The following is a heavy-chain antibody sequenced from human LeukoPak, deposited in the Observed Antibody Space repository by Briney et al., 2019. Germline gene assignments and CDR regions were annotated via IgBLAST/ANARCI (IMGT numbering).Heavy chain of an antibody. CDR1: GYTFTSYY. D-gene: IGHD1-26*01. Sequence: ASVKVSCKASGYTFTSYYMHWVRQAPGQGLEWMGIINPSGGSTSYAQKFQGRVTMTRDMSTSTVYMELSSLRSEDTAVYYCARDRTPGIVGATTIGYWGQGTLVTVSS. J-gene: IGHJ4*02. CDR3: ARDRTPGIVGATTIGY. V-gene: IGHV1-46*01. CDR2: INPSGGST.